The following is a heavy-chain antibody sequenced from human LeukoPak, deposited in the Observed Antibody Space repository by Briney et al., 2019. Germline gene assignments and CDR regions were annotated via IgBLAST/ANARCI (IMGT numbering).Heavy chain of an antibody. D-gene: IGHD3-10*01. CDR2: ISYDGSNK. J-gene: IGHJ4*02. V-gene: IGHV3-30-3*01. CDR3: ARDGAYYYGSGSYYAFDY. Sequence: PGGSLRLSCAASGFTFSSYAMHWVRQAPGKGLEWVAVISYDGSNKYYADSVKGRFTISRDNSKNTLYLQMNSLRAEDTAVYYCARDGAYYYGSGSYYAFDYWGQGTLVTVSS. CDR1: GFTFSSYA.